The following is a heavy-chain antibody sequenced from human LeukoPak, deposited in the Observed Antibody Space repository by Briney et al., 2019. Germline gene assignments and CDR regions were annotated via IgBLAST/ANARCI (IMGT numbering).Heavy chain of an antibody. CDR2: ISYDGSNK. V-gene: IGHV3-30-3*01. J-gene: IGHJ6*02. Sequence: PGGSLRLSCAASGFTFSSYAMHWVRQAPGKGLEWVAVISYDGSNKYYADSVKGRFTISRDNSKNTLYLQMNSLRAEDTAVYYCARSTGIKYSYGMDVWGQGTTVTVSS. D-gene: IGHD6-13*01. CDR1: GFTFSSYA. CDR3: ARSTGIKYSYGMDV.